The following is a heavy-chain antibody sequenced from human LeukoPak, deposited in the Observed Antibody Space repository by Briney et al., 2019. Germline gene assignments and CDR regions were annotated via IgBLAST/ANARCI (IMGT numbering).Heavy chain of an antibody. J-gene: IGHJ5*02. CDR3: ARVTEAGGYSGYDIWFDP. V-gene: IGHV4-39*07. Sequence: SETLSLTCTVSSGSISTSNYYWGWVRQPPGKALEWIGNIFYSGSTYYSPSLKSRVTISLDTSRNQFSLKLNSVTAADTAVYYCARVTEAGGYSGYDIWFDPWGQGTLVTVSS. CDR1: SGSISTSNYY. D-gene: IGHD5-12*01. CDR2: IFYSGST.